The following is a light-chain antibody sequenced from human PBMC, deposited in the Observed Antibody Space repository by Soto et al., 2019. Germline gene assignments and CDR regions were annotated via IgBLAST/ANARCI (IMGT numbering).Light chain of an antibody. CDR1: SSNVGNNY. V-gene: IGLV1-51*02. Sequence: SVLTQPPSVSAAPGQRVTMSCSGTSSNVGNNYVSWYQQLPGTAPKLLIFQTTERPSGIPDRFSGSKSGTAATLGITELQTGVEADYYCGTWDSSLSLWVFGGGTKLTVL. CDR3: GTWDSSLSLWV. J-gene: IGLJ3*02. CDR2: QTT.